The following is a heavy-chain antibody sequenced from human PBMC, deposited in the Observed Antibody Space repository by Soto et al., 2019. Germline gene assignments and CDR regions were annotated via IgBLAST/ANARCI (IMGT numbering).Heavy chain of an antibody. CDR1: GGTFSSYA. Sequence: QGQLVQSGAEVKKPGSSVKVSCKASGGTFSSYAISWVRQAPGQGLEWMGGIIPIFGTANYAQKFQGRVTITADESTSKAYMEMSSLRAEDTAGYYCARGPTYCSGGSGYSARYGAFDTWGLGTMVTVSS. J-gene: IGHJ3*02. CDR3: ARGPTYCSGGSGYSARYGAFDT. CDR2: IIPIFGTA. D-gene: IGHD2-15*01. V-gene: IGHV1-69*01.